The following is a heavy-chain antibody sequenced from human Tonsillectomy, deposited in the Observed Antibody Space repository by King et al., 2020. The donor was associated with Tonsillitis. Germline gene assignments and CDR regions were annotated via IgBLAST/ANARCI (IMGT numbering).Heavy chain of an antibody. Sequence: VQLVESGGGVVQPGRSLRLSCAASGFTFSSYGMHWVRQAPGKGLEWVAVISYDGSNKYYADSVKGRFTISRDNSKNTLYLQMNSLRAEDTAVYYCAKDIRYEYQPIHYGMDVWGQGTTVTVSS. CDR3: AKDIRYEYQPIHYGMDV. CDR2: ISYDGSNK. V-gene: IGHV3-30*18. J-gene: IGHJ6*02. CDR1: GFTFSSYG. D-gene: IGHD2-2*01.